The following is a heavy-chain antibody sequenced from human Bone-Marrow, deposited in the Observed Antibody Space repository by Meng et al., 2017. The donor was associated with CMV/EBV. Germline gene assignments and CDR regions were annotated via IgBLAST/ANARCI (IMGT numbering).Heavy chain of an antibody. CDR3: ARGGLGGWPMDY. CDR1: GGSISSSSYY. Sequence: GSLRLSCTVSGGSISSSSYYWGWIRQPPGKGLEWIGSIYYSGSTYYNPSLKSRVTISVDTSKNQFSLKLSSVTAADTAVYYCARGGLGGWPMDYWGQGTLVTVSS. CDR2: IYYSGST. V-gene: IGHV4-39*07. J-gene: IGHJ4*02. D-gene: IGHD5-24*01.